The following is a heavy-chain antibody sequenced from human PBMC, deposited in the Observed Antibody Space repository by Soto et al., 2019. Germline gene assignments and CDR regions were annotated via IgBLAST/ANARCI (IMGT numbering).Heavy chain of an antibody. J-gene: IGHJ6*01. V-gene: IGHV4-61*01. D-gene: IGHD1-7*01. CDR3: ASRNYINEYYYGMDV. Sequence: QVQLQESGPGLVKPSETLSLTCTVSGGSVSSGSYYWSWIRQPPGKGLEWIGYIYYSGSTNYNPSLQSRVTISVDTSQNRFSLRLSSVTAADTAVYYCASRNYINEYYYGMDVWGQGTTVTVAS. CDR2: IYYSGST. CDR1: GGSVSSGSYY.